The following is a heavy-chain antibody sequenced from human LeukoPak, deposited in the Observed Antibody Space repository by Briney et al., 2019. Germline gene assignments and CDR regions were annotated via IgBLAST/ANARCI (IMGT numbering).Heavy chain of an antibody. CDR1: GDSISSSSYY. Sequence: SETLSLTCTVSGDSISSSSYYWGWIRQPPGKGLEWIGSVSYSGSTYYNPSLKSRVTIPVDTSKNQFSLKLSSVAAADTAVYYCARQKRWDGYTLDSWGQGTLVTVSS. CDR3: ARQKRWDGYTLDS. V-gene: IGHV4-39*01. J-gene: IGHJ4*02. CDR2: VSYSGST. D-gene: IGHD5-24*01.